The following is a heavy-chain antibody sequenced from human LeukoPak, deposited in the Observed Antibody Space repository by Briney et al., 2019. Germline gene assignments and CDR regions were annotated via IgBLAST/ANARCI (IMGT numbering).Heavy chain of an antibody. CDR3: ARSNNDGDFLGVGFDY. Sequence: ASVKVSCKTSGYAFINYAINWVRQAPGQGLEWMGWINTNTGNPTYAQGFTGRFVFSLDTSVSTTYLQISNLETEDTAIYYCARSNNDGDFLGVGFDYWGQGALVTVSS. CDR2: INTNTGNP. V-gene: IGHV7-4-1*02. D-gene: IGHD2-21*02. J-gene: IGHJ4*02. CDR1: GYAFINYA.